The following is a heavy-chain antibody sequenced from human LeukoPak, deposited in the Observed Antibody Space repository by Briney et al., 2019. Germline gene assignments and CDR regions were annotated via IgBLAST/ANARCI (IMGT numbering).Heavy chain of an antibody. D-gene: IGHD3-10*01. Sequence: SETLSLTCAVSGGSFSGYYWDWIRQSPGKGLEWIGEINHGGSTNYNPSLKSRVTISVGTSKNQFSLKLSSVTAADTAVYYCARPSRSISTAGAFDIWGQGTMVTVSS. CDR1: GGSFSGYY. J-gene: IGHJ3*02. CDR2: INHGGST. CDR3: ARPSRSISTAGAFDI. V-gene: IGHV4-34*01.